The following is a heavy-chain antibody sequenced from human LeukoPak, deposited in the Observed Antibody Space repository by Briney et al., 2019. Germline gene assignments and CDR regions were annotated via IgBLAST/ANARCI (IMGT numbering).Heavy chain of an antibody. D-gene: IGHD4-17*01. V-gene: IGHV3-66*01. J-gene: IGHJ4*02. CDR2: IYSGGGT. Sequence: PGGSLRLSCAASGLTVNSNYMSWVRQAPGKGLEWVSVIYSGGGTYYADSVKGRFTISRDNSKNTLYLQMNSLRAEDTAVYYCARDMTTVTTGDYWGQGTLVTVSS. CDR3: ARDMTTVTTGDY. CDR1: GLTVNSNY.